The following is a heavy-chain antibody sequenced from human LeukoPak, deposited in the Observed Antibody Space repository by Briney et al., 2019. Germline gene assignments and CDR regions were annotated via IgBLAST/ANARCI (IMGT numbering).Heavy chain of an antibody. J-gene: IGHJ4*02. D-gene: IGHD3-10*01. V-gene: IGHV3-9*01. Sequence: PGGSLRLSCAASGFSLSSYAMSWVRQAPGKGLEWVSGISWNSGSIGYADSVKGRFTISRDNAKNSLYLQMNSLRAEDTALYYCAKELEGTMVRGVIREWGQGTLVTVSS. CDR2: ISWNSGSI. CDR3: AKELEGTMVRGVIRE. CDR1: GFSLSSYA.